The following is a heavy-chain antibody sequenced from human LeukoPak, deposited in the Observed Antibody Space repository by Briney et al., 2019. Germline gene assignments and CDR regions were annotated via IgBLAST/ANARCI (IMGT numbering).Heavy chain of an antibody. CDR3: ARRGGSSGWSVYYYYYGMDV. J-gene: IGHJ6*02. D-gene: IGHD6-19*01. Sequence: GGSLRLSCAASGFTVSSNYMSWVRQAPGKGLEWVSVIYSGGSTNYADSVKGRFTISRDNSKNTLYLQMNSLRAEDTAVYYCARRGGSSGWSVYYYYYGMDVWGQGTTVTVSS. CDR2: IYSGGST. CDR1: GFTVSSNY. V-gene: IGHV3-53*01.